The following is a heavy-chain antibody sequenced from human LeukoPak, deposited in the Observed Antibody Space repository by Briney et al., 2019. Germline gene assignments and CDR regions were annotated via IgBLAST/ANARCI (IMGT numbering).Heavy chain of an antibody. J-gene: IGHJ6*02. CDR1: GGSISSYY. V-gene: IGHV4-59*01. CDR2: IYYSGST. D-gene: IGHD6-6*01. Sequence: ETSETLSLTCTVSGGSISSYYWSWIRQPPGKGLEWIGYIYYSGSTNCNPSLKSRVTISVDTSKNQFSLKLSSVTAADTAVYYCARERSSSSPGGYYYYGMDVWGQGTTVTVSS. CDR3: ARERSSSSPGGYYYYGMDV.